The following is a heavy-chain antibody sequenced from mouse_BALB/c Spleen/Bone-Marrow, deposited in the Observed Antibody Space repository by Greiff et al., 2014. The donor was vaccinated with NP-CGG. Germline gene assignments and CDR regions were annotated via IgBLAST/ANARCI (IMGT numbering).Heavy chain of an antibody. Sequence: EVKLVESGGGLVQPGGSRKLSCAASGFTFSSFGMHWVRQAPEKGLEWVAYISSGSSTIYYADTVKGRFTISRDNPENTLFLQMTSLRSEDTAMYYCARKDLDWFAYWGQGTLVTVSA. J-gene: IGHJ3*01. V-gene: IGHV5-17*02. CDR1: GFTFSSFG. CDR3: ARKDLDWFAY. CDR2: ISSGSSTI.